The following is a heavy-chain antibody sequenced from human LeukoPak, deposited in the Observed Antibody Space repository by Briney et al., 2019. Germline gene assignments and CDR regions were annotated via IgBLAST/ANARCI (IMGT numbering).Heavy chain of an antibody. D-gene: IGHD5-24*01. CDR1: GFPFNSYW. J-gene: IGHJ4*02. CDR2: INQDGNAK. Sequence: GGSLRLSCAAAGFPFNSYWMTWVRQAPGVGLKWVATINQDGNAKYYVDSVKGRFAISRDNTKNSLSLQMSSLRDEDSGIYYCATHNYWRKDYWGQGTLVTVSS. CDR3: ATHNYWRKDY. V-gene: IGHV3-7*01.